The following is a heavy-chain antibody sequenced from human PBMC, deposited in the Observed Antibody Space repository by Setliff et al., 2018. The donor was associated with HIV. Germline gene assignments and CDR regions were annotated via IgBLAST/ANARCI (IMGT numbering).Heavy chain of an antibody. J-gene: IGHJ4*02. CDR3: ARQFRYPNRAVAGVDY. CDR2: IHTTGTT. CDR1: GGSISSSNYY. D-gene: IGHD6-19*01. Sequence: SETLSLTCTVSGGSISSSNYYWSWIRQPAGEGLEWIGQIHTTGTTNCNPSLKSRVTISVDTSKNQFSLKLSSVTAADTAIYFCARQFRYPNRAVAGVDYWGQGTLVTVSS. V-gene: IGHV4-61*09.